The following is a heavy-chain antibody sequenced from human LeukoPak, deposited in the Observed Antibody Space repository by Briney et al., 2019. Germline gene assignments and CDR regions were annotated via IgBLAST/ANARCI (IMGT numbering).Heavy chain of an antibody. J-gene: IGHJ4*02. V-gene: IGHV4-59*01. Sequence: SETLSLTCTVSGGSISSYYWSWIRQPPGKGLEWIGYIYYSGSTNYNPSLKSRVTISVDTSKNQFSLKLSSVTAADTAVYYCARVWGYYYGSGSYCCYFDYWGQGTLVTVSS. D-gene: IGHD3-10*01. CDR2: IYYSGST. CDR3: ARVWGYYYGSGSYCCYFDY. CDR1: GGSISSYY.